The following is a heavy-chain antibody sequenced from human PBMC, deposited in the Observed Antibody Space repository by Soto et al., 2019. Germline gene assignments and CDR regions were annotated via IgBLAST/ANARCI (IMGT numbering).Heavy chain of an antibody. Sequence: QMQLEESGGGVAQLGRSRRLSGVASGFTFIHYGRHWVRQAPGKGLEWVAVIWHHGGNKYYADSVKGRFTISRDNARNTLYLQMDSLRGEDTGVYYCVSDETQLERRPSYGKDVWGRGTTVIVSS. D-gene: IGHD1-1*01. CDR1: GFTFIHYG. J-gene: IGHJ6*02. V-gene: IGHV3-33*01. CDR3: VSDETQLERRPSYGKDV. CDR2: IWHHGGNK.